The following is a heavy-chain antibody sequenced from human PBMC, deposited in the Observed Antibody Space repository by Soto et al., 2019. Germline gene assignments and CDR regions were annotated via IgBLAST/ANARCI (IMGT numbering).Heavy chain of an antibody. CDR2: IRSKAYGGTT. CDR1: GFTLGDYA. J-gene: IGHJ4*02. CDR3: TRDVFRDYYDSSGYYWDY. D-gene: IGHD3-22*01. V-gene: IGHV3-49*03. Sequence: PGGSLRLSCTASGFTLGDYAMSWFRQAPGKGLEWVGFIRSKAYGGTTEYAASVKGRFTISRDDSKSIAYLQMNSLKTEDTAVYYCTRDVFRDYYDSSGYYWDYWGQGTLVTVSS.